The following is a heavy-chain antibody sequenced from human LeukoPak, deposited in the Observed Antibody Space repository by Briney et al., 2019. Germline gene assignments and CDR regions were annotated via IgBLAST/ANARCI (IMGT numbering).Heavy chain of an antibody. CDR1: GGAPCGHY. CDR3: ARAGLRSGDYVTVAFAP. J-gene: IGHJ5*02. CDR2: ISDRGST. D-gene: IGHD4-17*01. V-gene: IGHV4-34*01. Sequence: SETLSLTCAVYGGAPCGHYVSWGPQPPGKGLEGIGEISDRGSTGYNPSLMSRVTLSVDTSQNQISLKLSSVTAADTAVYYCARAGLRSGDYVTVAFAPWGQGTLVTVSS.